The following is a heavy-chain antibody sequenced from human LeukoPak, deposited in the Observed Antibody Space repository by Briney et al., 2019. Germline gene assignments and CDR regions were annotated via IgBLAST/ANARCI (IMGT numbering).Heavy chain of an antibody. Sequence: SETLSLTCTVSGGSISPYYWSWIRQPPGKGLEWIGYIYYSGTTNYNPSLKSRVTISVDPSKNQFSLKLSSVTAADTAVYYCARDSTMVRGVIIGGNWFDPWGQGTLVTVSS. D-gene: IGHD3-10*01. CDR3: ARDSTMVRGVIIGGNWFDP. CDR2: IYYSGTT. V-gene: IGHV4-59*01. CDR1: GGSISPYY. J-gene: IGHJ5*02.